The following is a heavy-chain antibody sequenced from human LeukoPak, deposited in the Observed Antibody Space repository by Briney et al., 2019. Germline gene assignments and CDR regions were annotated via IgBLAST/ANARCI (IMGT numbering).Heavy chain of an antibody. CDR1: GFTFSSYG. J-gene: IGHJ6*02. CDR3: ARDARIFLNVLRFLEWLPRDYGMDV. Sequence: GGSLRLSCAASGFTFSSYGMHWVRQAPGKGLEWVAVISYDGSNKYYADSVKGRFTISRDNSKNTLYLQMNSLRAEDTAVYYCARDARIFLNVLRFLEWLPRDYGMDVWGQGTTVTVSS. CDR2: ISYDGSNK. D-gene: IGHD3-3*01. V-gene: IGHV3-30*19.